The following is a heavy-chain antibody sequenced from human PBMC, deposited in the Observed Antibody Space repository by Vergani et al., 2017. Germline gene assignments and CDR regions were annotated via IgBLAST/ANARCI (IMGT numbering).Heavy chain of an antibody. V-gene: IGHV1-69*01. CDR3: AGVRYCSSTSCYYFDY. D-gene: IGHD2-2*01. J-gene: IGHJ4*02. CDR1: GGTFSSYA. Sequence: QVQLVQSGAEVKKPGSSVKVSCKASGGTFSSYAISWVRQAPGPGLEWMGGIIPIFGTANYAQKFQGRVTITADESTSTAYMELSSLRSGDTALYYCAGVRYCSSTSCYYFDYWGQGTLVTVSS. CDR2: IIPIFGTA.